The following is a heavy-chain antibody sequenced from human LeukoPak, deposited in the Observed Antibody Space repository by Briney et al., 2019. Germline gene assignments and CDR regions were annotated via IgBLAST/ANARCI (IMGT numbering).Heavy chain of an antibody. CDR2: IKSNNDGGTT. J-gene: IGHJ4*02. V-gene: IGHV3-15*01. CDR1: GFIFNKAW. CDR3: TPVMVEDRGF. D-gene: IGHD2-21*01. Sequence: GGSLRLSCVASGFIFNKAWMNWVRQAPGKGPEWVGRIKSNNDGGTTDYASPVEGRFIISRDDSKNTIYLQMNRLIIDDTAIYYCTPVMVEDRGFWGQGTLVTVSS.